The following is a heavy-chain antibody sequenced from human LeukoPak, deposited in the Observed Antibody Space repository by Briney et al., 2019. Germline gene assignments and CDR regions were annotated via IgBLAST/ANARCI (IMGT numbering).Heavy chain of an antibody. CDR3: ARGTIIAH. D-gene: IGHD2-21*01. Sequence: PGGSLRLSCAASGFTFSTYEMNWVRQAPGKGLEWVSYISSSGSTMYYADSVKGRFTISRDNAKNSLYLQMNSLRAEDTAVYYCARGTIIAHWGQGTLVTVSS. J-gene: IGHJ4*02. CDR2: ISSSGSTM. V-gene: IGHV3-48*03. CDR1: GFTFSTYE.